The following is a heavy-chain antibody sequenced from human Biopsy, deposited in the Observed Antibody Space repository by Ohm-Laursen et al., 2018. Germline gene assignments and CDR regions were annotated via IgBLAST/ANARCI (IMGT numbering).Heavy chain of an antibody. J-gene: IGHJ6*02. Sequence: GASVKVSCKASGYTFNTYDINWVRQAAGQGPEWMGWMNPNSGNTGFAQKFQGRITITRSTSITTAYMELTNLRSEDTAVYYCAREGAFGDTDAYYGLDVWGLGTTVTVSS. CDR2: MNPNSGNT. CDR3: AREGAFGDTDAYYGLDV. V-gene: IGHV1-8*01. D-gene: IGHD3-16*01. CDR1: GYTFNTYD.